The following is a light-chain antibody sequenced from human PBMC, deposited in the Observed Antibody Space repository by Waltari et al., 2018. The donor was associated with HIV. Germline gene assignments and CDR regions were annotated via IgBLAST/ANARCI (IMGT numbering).Light chain of an antibody. J-gene: IGKJ2*01. V-gene: IGKV4-1*01. CDR2: WAA. Sequence: IVMTQSPDSLAVSLGERATINCKSSQSVLYSSHNKNYLAWAQQNPGQPPKLLIYWAATRESGVPDRCSGSGSGTDFTLTISSLQAEDVAVYYCQQYYSTPYTFGQGTKLEIK. CDR1: QSVLYSSHNKNY. CDR3: QQYYSTPYT.